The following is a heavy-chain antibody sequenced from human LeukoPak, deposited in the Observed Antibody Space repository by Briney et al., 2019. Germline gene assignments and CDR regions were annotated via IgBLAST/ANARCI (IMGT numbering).Heavy chain of an antibody. Sequence: PGGSLRLSCAASGFTFSSYSMNWVRQAPGKGLEWVANIKQDGSEKYYVDSVKGRFTISRDNAKNSLYLQMNSLRAEDTAVYYCVTVIGYYYYMDVWGKGTTVTVSS. CDR2: IKQDGSEK. J-gene: IGHJ6*03. CDR1: GFTFSSYS. V-gene: IGHV3-7*01. CDR3: VTVIGYYYYMDV. D-gene: IGHD1-14*01.